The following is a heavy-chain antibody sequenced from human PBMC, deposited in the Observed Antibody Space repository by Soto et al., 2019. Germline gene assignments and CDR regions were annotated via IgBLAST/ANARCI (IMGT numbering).Heavy chain of an antibody. CDR1: GFTFSSYA. CDR3: ARVTRRSGYCTNGVCYGFFDY. J-gene: IGHJ4*02. V-gene: IGHV3-30-3*01. CDR2: ISYDGSNK. Sequence: GGSLRLSCAASGFTFSSYAMHWVRQAPGKGLEWVAVISYDGSNKYYADSVKGRFTISRDNSKNTLYLQMNSLRAEDTAVYYCARVTRRSGYCTNGVCYGFFDYWGQGTLVTVSS. D-gene: IGHD2-8*01.